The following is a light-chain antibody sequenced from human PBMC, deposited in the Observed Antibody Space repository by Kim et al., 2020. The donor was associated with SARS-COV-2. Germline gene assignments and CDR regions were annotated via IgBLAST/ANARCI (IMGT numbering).Light chain of an antibody. CDR1: QSILYRSNTKSS. V-gene: IGKV4-1*01. CDR2: WTS. Sequence: ATINCKSSQSILYRSNTKSSLAWYQQKPGQTPKLFIYWTSTRASGVPDRFSGSRSGTDFTLTISSLQAEDVAVYYCQQYYSSPLTFGGGTKVDIK. CDR3: QQYYSSPLT. J-gene: IGKJ4*01.